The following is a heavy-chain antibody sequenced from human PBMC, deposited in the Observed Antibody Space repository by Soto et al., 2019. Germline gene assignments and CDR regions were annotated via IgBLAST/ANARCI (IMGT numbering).Heavy chain of an antibody. D-gene: IGHD3-22*01. CDR3: ARVTYYYDSSALSQARAEYFQH. Sequence: SVKVSCKASGYTFTGYYMHWVRQAPGQGLEWMGWINPNSGGTNYAQKFQGRVTMTRDTSISTAYMELSRLRSDDTAVYYCARVTYYYDSSALSQARAEYFQHWGQGTLVTVSS. CDR2: INPNSGGT. J-gene: IGHJ1*01. CDR1: GYTFTGYY. V-gene: IGHV1-2*02.